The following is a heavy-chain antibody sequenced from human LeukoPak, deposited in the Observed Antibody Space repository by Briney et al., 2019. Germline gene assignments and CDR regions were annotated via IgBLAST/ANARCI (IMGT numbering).Heavy chain of an antibody. Sequence: GGSLRLSCAASGFTFSSYSMNWVRQAPGKGLEWVSSISSSSSYIYYADSVKGRFTISRDNAKNSLYLQMNSLRAEDTAVYYCAATPHPLDKLRFLDPRDYWGQGTLVTVSS. D-gene: IGHD3-3*01. J-gene: IGHJ4*02. CDR1: GFTFSSYS. V-gene: IGHV3-21*01. CDR2: ISSSSSYI. CDR3: AATPHPLDKLRFLDPRDY.